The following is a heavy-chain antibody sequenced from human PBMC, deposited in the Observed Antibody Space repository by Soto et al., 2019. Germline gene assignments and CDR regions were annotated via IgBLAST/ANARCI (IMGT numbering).Heavy chain of an antibody. D-gene: IGHD3-16*02. CDR2: ITSSGSTI. CDR3: ARVAIASGGVIAVTYALDV. CDR1: GFTFSSYS. V-gene: IGHV3-48*02. J-gene: IGHJ6*02. Sequence: PGGSLRLSCAASGFTFSSYSMNWVRQALGKGLEWVSFITSSGSTIYYADSVKGRFTVSRDNAKNSLFLQMNSLRDEDTAVYYCARVAIASGGVIAVTYALDVWGQGTTVTVSS.